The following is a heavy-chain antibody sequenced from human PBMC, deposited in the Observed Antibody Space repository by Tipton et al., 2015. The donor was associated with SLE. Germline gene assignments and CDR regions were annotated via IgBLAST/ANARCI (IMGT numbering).Heavy chain of an antibody. V-gene: IGHV1-18*01. Sequence: QSGPEVKKPGASVKVSCRASGYTFSNNGTSWVRQAPGQGLEWMGWISVCSGDTQYAQKFQGRVTMTTDTSASTAYMELRSLRSDDTAVYYCARGFGDPFDYWGQGTLVTVSS. CDR3: ARGFGDPFDY. CDR2: ISVCSGDT. CDR1: GYTFSNNG. D-gene: IGHD3-16*01. J-gene: IGHJ4*02.